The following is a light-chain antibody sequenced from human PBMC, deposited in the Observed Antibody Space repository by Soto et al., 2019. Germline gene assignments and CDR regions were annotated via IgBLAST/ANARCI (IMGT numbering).Light chain of an antibody. CDR1: TSDVGRYNY. CDR3: NSFTTSSTYV. J-gene: IGLJ1*01. CDR2: DVS. Sequence: QSVLTQPASVSGSPGQSISISCTGTTSDVGRYNYVSWYQQHPGEAPKLMIYDVSYRPSWVSNRFSGSKSGITASLTISGLQAEDEADYYCNSFTTSSTYVFGTGTKGTVL. V-gene: IGLV2-14*03.